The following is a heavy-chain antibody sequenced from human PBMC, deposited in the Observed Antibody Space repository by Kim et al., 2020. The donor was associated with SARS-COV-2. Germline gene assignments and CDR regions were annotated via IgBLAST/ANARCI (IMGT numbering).Heavy chain of an antibody. D-gene: IGHD6-19*01. Sequence: SETLSLTCAISGGAFSNYYWGWIRQSPRKGLEWIGEINGGGSTNYNPSFESRVTVSVDTSRNQFSLKVTSVTAADSAVYYCVRLDSGWFLHWGQGSLVIVSS. CDR1: GGAFSNYY. CDR2: INGGGST. CDR3: VRLDSGWFLH. V-gene: IGHV4-34*01. J-gene: IGHJ5*02.